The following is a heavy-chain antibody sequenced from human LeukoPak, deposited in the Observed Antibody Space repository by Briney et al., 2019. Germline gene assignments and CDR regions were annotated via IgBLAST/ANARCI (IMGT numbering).Heavy chain of an antibody. J-gene: IGHJ6*03. V-gene: IGHV3-30*18. CDR1: GFTFSSYG. CDR2: ISYDGSNK. CDR3: AKARERKRYYYYYYMDV. Sequence: GGSLRLSCAASGFTFSSYGMHWVRQAPGKGLEWVAVISYDGSNKYYADSVKGRFTISRDNSKNTLYLQMNSLRAEDTAVYYCAKARERKRYYYYYYMDVWGKGTTVTVSS. D-gene: IGHD1-1*01.